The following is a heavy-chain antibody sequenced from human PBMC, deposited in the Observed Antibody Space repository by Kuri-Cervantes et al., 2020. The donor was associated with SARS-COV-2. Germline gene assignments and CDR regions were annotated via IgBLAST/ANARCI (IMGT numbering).Heavy chain of an antibody. V-gene: IGHV3-21*01. J-gene: IGHJ4*02. CDR1: GFTFGDYA. CDR3: ATLGYCSSTSCYKRFDY. Sequence: GESLKISCTASGFTFGDYAMSWVRQAPGKGLEWVSSISSSSSYIYYADSVKGRFTISRDNAKNSLYLQMNSLRAEDTAVYYCATLGYCSSTSCYKRFDYWGQGTLVTVSS. CDR2: ISSSSSYI. D-gene: IGHD2-2*02.